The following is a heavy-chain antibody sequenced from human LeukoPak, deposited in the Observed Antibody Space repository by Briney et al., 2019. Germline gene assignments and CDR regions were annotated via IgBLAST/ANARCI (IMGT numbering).Heavy chain of an antibody. CDR2: IYSGGST. D-gene: IGHD6-19*01. CDR3: ARGLQENLAWLQAFSAFDI. Sequence: PGGSLRLSCAASEFSVGSNYMTWVRQAPGKGLEWVSLIYSGGSTYYADSVKGRFTISRDNSKNTLYLQMNSLRAEDTAVYYCARGLQENLAWLQAFSAFDIWGQGTMVTVSS. J-gene: IGHJ3*02. V-gene: IGHV3-66*01. CDR1: EFSVGSNY.